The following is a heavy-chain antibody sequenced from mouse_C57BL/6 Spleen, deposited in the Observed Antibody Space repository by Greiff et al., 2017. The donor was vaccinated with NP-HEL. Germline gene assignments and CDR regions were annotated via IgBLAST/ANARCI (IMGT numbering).Heavy chain of an antibody. CDR2: IDPNCGGT. Sequence: QVQLQQPGAELVKPGASVKLSCKASGYTFTSYWMHWVKQRPGRGLEWIGRIDPNCGGTKYNEKFKSKATLTVDKPSSTAYMQLSSLTSEDSAVYYCASRDYYGSTYWYFDVWGKGTTVTVSS. D-gene: IGHD1-1*01. J-gene: IGHJ1*03. CDR3: ASRDYYGSTYWYFDV. V-gene: IGHV1-72*01. CDR1: GYTFTSYW.